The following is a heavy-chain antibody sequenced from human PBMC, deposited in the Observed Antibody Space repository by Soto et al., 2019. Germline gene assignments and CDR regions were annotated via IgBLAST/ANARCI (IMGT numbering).Heavy chain of an antibody. CDR1: GGSISSYY. CDR2: IYYSGST. D-gene: IGHD3-3*01. Sequence: SETLSLTCTVSGGSISSYYWSWIRQPPGKGLEWIGYIYYSGSTYYNPSLKSRVTISVDTSKNQFSLKLSSVTAADTAVYYCASHYDFWSGYWAQGDSYFDYWGQGTLVTVSS. J-gene: IGHJ4*02. CDR3: ASHYDFWSGYWAQGDSYFDY. V-gene: IGHV4-59*08.